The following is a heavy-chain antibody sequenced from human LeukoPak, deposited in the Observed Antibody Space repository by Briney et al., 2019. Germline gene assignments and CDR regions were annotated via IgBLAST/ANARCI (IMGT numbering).Heavy chain of an antibody. Sequence: GGSLRLSCAATGFTFSSYAMSWVRQAPGKGLEWVSAISGSGGSTYYADSVKGRFTISRDNSKNTLYLQMNSLRAEDTAVYYCAKGAPIVGATKGEVVDYWGQGTLVTVSS. CDR1: GFTFSSYA. CDR3: AKGAPIVGATKGEVVDY. CDR2: ISGSGGST. D-gene: IGHD1-26*01. J-gene: IGHJ4*02. V-gene: IGHV3-23*01.